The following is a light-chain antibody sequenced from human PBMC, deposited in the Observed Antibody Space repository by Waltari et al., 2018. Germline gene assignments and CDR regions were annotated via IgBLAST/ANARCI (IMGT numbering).Light chain of an antibody. CDR3: YSTDNSVTQRV. CDR2: EDN. J-gene: IGLJ2*01. Sequence: SYELTQPPSVSVSPGQTARIPCSGAALPKSHAYWYQQKSGQAPVLVIYEDNMRPSGIPERFSGSTSGTMATLTISGAQVEDEADYYCYSTDNSVTQRVFGGGTRLTVL. V-gene: IGLV3-10*01. CDR1: ALPKSH.